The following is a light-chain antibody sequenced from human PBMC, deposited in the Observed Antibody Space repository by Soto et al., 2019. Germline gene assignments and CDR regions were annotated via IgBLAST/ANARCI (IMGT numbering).Light chain of an antibody. V-gene: IGLV2-23*02. J-gene: IGLJ3*02. CDR2: EVS. CDR3: CSYAGSSTWV. CDR1: SSDVGKYNL. Sequence: HSALTQPASVSGSPGQSISISCSGTSSDVGKYNLVSWYQQHPGKAPKLIVYEVSKPPSGVSNHLSGSKSGNTASLTISGLQAEDEADYYCCSYAGSSTWVFGGGTKLTVL.